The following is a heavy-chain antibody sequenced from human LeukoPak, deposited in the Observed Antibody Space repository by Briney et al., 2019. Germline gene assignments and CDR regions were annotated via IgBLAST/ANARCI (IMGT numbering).Heavy chain of an antibody. Sequence: SETLSLTCTVSGGSISSSSYYWGWIRQPPGKGLEWIGSIYYSGSTYYNPSLKSRVTISVDTSKNQFSLKLSSVTAADTAVYYCARDLDPGLFDYWGQGTLVTVSS. CDR2: IYYSGST. J-gene: IGHJ4*02. CDR1: GGSISSSSYY. V-gene: IGHV4-39*07. D-gene: IGHD1-1*01. CDR3: ARDLDPGLFDY.